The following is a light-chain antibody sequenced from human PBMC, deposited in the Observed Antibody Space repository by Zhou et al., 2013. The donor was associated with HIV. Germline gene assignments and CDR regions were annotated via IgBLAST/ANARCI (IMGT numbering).Light chain of an antibody. J-gene: IGKJ3*01. CDR3: QRRSNWPPLFT. Sequence: EIVLTQSPATLSLSPGERATLSCRASQSVSRYLAWYQQKPGQAPRLLIYDASNRATGIPARFSGSGSGTDFTLAISSLEPEDFAIYYCQRRSNWPPLFTFGPGTKVDIK. CDR1: QSVSRY. CDR2: DAS. V-gene: IGKV3-11*01.